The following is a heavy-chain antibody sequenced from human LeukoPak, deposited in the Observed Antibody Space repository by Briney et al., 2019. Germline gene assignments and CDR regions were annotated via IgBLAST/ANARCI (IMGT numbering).Heavy chain of an antibody. CDR1: GFTFSSYA. J-gene: IGHJ4*02. V-gene: IGHV3-30*09. D-gene: IGHD4-17*01. CDR3: ARSPVFYGDCYFDY. CDR2: ISYDGSYK. Sequence: SGGSLRLSCAASGFTFSSYAIHWVRQAPGKGLEWVAIISYDGSYKYYADSVKGRFAISRDNSKNTLFLQMNSLRAEDTAVYYCARSPVFYGDCYFDYWGQGTLVTVPS.